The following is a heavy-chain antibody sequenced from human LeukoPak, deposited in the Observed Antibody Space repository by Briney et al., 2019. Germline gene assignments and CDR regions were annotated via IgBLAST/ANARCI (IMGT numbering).Heavy chain of an antibody. CDR2: IKEDEIEI. J-gene: IGHJ5*02. Sequence: GGSLRLSCAASGFAFNSQTMSWVRQAPGKGLEWVASIKEDEIEIHYVDSVKGRFTISRDNAKDSLYLQMNSLRVEDTAVYYCAKLLASPDLDNWFDPWGQGTLVTVSS. CDR1: GFAFNSQT. D-gene: IGHD4-23*01. V-gene: IGHV3-7*01. CDR3: AKLLASPDLDNWFDP.